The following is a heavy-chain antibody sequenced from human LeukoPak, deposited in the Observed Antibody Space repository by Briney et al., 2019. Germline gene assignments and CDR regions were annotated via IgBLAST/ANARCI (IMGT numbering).Heavy chain of an antibody. CDR2: IKPDSGGT. CDR3: ATVVAGVTCDH. CDR1: GYTFTGHY. Sequence: ASVKVSCKTSGYTFTGHYMHWVRKAPGQGLEWMGWIKPDSGGTAYAQKFQGRVTMTRDTPISTAYLELSSLRSDDAAVYYCATVVAGVTCDHWGQGTLVTVSS. D-gene: IGHD2-15*01. V-gene: IGHV1-2*02. J-gene: IGHJ4*02.